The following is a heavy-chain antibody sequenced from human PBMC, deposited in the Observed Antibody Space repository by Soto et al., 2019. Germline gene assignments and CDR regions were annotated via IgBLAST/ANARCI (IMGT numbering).Heavy chain of an antibody. CDR3: VKDSYADFHRVLSTAEYFFDY. CDR2: ITWNSGKI. Sequence: LRLSCTASGFTFDDYAMRWVRQGPGRGLEWVSGITWNSGKIAYADSVKGRFTIARDDDNNSLYLQMNSLRPEDTALYYCVKDSYADFHRVLSTAEYFFDYWGHGTLVTVSS. D-gene: IGHD2-15*01. CDR1: GFTFDDYA. V-gene: IGHV3-9*01. J-gene: IGHJ4*01.